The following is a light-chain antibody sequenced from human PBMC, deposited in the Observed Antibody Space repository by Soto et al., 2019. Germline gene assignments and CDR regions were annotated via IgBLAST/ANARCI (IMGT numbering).Light chain of an antibody. J-gene: IGKJ2*01. CDR2: GAS. Sequence: EIVMTQSPATLSVSPGERATLSCRASQSVSSNLAWYQQKPGQAPRLLICGASTRATGIPARFSGSGSGTEFTLIISSLQSEDFAVYYCQQYNNWPHTFGQGTKLEIK. V-gene: IGKV3-15*01. CDR3: QQYNNWPHT. CDR1: QSVSSN.